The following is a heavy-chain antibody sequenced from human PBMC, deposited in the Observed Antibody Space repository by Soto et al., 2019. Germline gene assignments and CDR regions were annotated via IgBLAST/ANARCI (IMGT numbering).Heavy chain of an antibody. CDR1: GFTFSSYG. CDR2: IWFDGSNK. D-gene: IGHD5-18*01. Sequence: GGSLRLSCAASGFTFSSYGMHWVRQAPGKGLEWVAVIWFDGSNKYYADSVKGRFTISRDNSKNTLYLQMNSLGAEDTAVYYCAREWIQQLAPYYYYGMDVWGQGTTVTVSS. CDR3: AREWIQQLAPYYYYGMDV. V-gene: IGHV3-33*01. J-gene: IGHJ6*02.